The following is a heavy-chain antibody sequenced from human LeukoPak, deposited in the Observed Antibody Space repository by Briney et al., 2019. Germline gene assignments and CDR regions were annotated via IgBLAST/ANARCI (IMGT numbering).Heavy chain of an antibody. D-gene: IGHD4-17*01. CDR1: GGSISSYY. CDR2: IYYSGST. J-gene: IGHJ4*02. V-gene: IGHV4-59*08. CDR3: ARHGPERYGDFYYFDY. Sequence: SETLSLTCTVSGGSISSYYWSWIRQPPGKGPEWIGYIYYSGSTNYNPSLKSRVTISVDTSKNQFSLKLSSVTAADTAVYYCARHGPERYGDFYYFDYWGQGTLATVSS.